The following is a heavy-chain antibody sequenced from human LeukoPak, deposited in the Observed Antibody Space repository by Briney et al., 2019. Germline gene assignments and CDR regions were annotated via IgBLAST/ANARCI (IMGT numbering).Heavy chain of an antibody. CDR2: IYYSGST. V-gene: IGHV4-39*01. CDR1: GGSISSSSYY. D-gene: IGHD5-18*01. CDR3: ARHQASAVQLWLSPYYYYGMDV. Sequence: SETLSLTCTVSGGSISSSSYYWGWIRQPPGKGLEWIGSIYYSGSTYYNPSLKSRVTISVDTSKNQFSLKLSSVTAADTAVYYCARHQASAVQLWLSPYYYYGMDVWGQGTTVTVSS. J-gene: IGHJ6*02.